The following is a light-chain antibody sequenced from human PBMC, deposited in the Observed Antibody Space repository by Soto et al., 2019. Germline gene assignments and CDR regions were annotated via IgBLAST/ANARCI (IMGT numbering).Light chain of an antibody. Sequence: DIQVTQSPSSLSASVGDRVTITCQASDDIINYLNWYQQKPGKAPKLLIHDASILQTGVPSRFSGSGSGTEFTFTITSLQPEDIATYYCQQYDILPITFGGGTKVEIK. V-gene: IGKV1-33*01. J-gene: IGKJ4*01. CDR3: QQYDILPIT. CDR2: DAS. CDR1: DDIINY.